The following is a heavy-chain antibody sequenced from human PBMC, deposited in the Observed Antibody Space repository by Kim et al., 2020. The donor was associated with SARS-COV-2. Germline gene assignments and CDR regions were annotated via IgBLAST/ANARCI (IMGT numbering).Heavy chain of an antibody. CDR2: MNSDGSSR. CDR1: GFTFNTYW. D-gene: IGHD3-10*01. CDR3: ARVSRFRAGTYDYFCYAMHV. V-gene: IGHV3-74*01. J-gene: IGHJ6*04. Sequence: GGSLRLSCAASGFTFNTYWMHWVRQAPGKGLVWVARMNSDGSSRGYVDSVKGRFTISRDNAKNTLYLQMNSLRVDDTAVYFCARVSRFRAGTYDYFCYAMHVWGNGTKLTVSS.